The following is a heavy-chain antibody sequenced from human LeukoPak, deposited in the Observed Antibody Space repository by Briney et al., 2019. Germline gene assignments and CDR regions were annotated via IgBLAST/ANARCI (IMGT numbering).Heavy chain of an antibody. CDR2: LNPNTGGT. D-gene: IGHD5-18*01. V-gene: IGHV1-2*02. Sequence: ASVKVSCKASGYTFTDYYIHWVRQAPGQGLEWMGWLNPNTGGTTYAQRFQGGVTMTRDTSIGTAYMELGSLKSDDTAVYYCARVDRVPYTAQFNWLDPWGQGTLVTASS. J-gene: IGHJ5*02. CDR1: GYTFTDYY. CDR3: ARVDRVPYTAQFNWLDP.